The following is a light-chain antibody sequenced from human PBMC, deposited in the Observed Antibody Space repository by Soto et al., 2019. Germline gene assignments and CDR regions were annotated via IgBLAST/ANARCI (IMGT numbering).Light chain of an antibody. CDR3: QQRSNWFT. Sequence: EIVLTQSPATLSLSPGERATLSCRASQSVSSYLAWYQQKPGQAPRLLIYDASNRATGIPARFSGSGSGTDFTFTITSLEPEAFAVYYCQQRSNWFTYGLSTKGDIK. CDR1: QSVSSY. CDR2: DAS. J-gene: IGKJ3*01. V-gene: IGKV3-11*01.